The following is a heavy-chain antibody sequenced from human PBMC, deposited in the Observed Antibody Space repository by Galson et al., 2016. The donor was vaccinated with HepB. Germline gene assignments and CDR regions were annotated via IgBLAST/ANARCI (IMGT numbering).Heavy chain of an antibody. CDR3: ARGQRNRMYSGMDV. CDR2: INWNGGS. J-gene: IGHJ6*02. D-gene: IGHD2-15*01. Sequence: SLRLSCAAYGFSVDDYGMVWVRQPPGKGLEWVSGINWNGGSDYADSVRGRFTMSRDNAKNSVYLQMDSLRDEDTALYFCARGQRNRMYSGMDVWGQGTAVTVSS. CDR1: GFSVDDYG. V-gene: IGHV3-20*04.